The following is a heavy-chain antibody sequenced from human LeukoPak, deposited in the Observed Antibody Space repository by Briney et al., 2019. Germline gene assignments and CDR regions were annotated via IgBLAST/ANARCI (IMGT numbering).Heavy chain of an antibody. CDR2: IYYSGST. CDR1: GGSISSYY. CDR3: ARAAAGARVFDP. J-gene: IGHJ5*02. Sequence: SETLSLTCTVSGGSISSYYWSWIRQPPGKGLEWIGYIYYSGSTNYNPSLKSRVTISVDTSKNQFSLKLSSVTAADTAVYYCARAAAGARVFDPWGQGTLVTVSS. V-gene: IGHV4-59*08. D-gene: IGHD6-13*01.